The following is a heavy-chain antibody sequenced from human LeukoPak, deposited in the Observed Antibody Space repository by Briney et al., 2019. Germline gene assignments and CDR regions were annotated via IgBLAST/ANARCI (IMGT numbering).Heavy chain of an antibody. J-gene: IGHJ4*02. D-gene: IGHD2-8*01. CDR3: TARYCTNGCLDY. CDR1: GFTFSNAW. Sequence: GGSLRLSCAASGFTFSNAWMSWVRQAPGKGLEWVGRIKSKTDGGTTDYAAPVKGRFTISRDDSKDTLYLQMNSLKTEDTAVYYCTARYCTNGCLDYWGQGTLVTVSS. CDR2: IKSKTDGGTT. V-gene: IGHV3-15*01.